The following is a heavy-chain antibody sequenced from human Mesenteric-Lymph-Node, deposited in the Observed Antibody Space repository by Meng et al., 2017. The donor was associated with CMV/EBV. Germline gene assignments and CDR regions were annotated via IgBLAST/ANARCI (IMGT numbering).Heavy chain of an antibody. J-gene: IGHJ4*02. CDR3: ARGNTLIRGVDY. CDR2: MYHSGGK. V-gene: IGHV4-61*10. Sequence: CTVSGGSVSSPTDSWTWIRQPAGKGLEWMGHMYHSGGKNYSPSLKSRVTISIDTSKNQFSLRLTSVAAADTAVYYCARGNTLIRGVDYWGQGTLVTVSS. CDR1: GGSVSSPTDS. D-gene: IGHD3-10*01.